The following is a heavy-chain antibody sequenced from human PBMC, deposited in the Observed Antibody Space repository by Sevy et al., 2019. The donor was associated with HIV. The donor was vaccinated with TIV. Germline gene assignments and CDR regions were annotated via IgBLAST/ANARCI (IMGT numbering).Heavy chain of an antibody. J-gene: IGHJ3*02. CDR1: GGSISGSDYY. CDR2: IYDSGST. CDR3: ARRRVEDYYGSGTPPLVNGAFDI. D-gene: IGHD3-10*01. Sequence: SETQSLTCSVSGGSISGSDYYWGWVRQPPGKGLEWIGSIYDSGSTYYNPSLKSRVTISVDTSKNHFSLKLSSVTAADTAVYYCARRRVEDYYGSGTPPLVNGAFDIWGQGTMVTVSS. V-gene: IGHV4-39*02.